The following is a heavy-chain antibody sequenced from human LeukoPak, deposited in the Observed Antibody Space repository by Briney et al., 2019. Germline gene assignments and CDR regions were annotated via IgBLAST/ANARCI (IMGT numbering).Heavy chain of an antibody. CDR1: GGSFSGYY. CDR3: ARGVGYCSGGSCYSPYFDY. CDR2: IKHSGST. J-gene: IGHJ4*02. D-gene: IGHD2-15*01. V-gene: IGHV4-34*01. Sequence: SETLSLTCAVYGGSFSGYYWSWIRQPPGKGLEWIGEIKHSGSTNYNPSLKSRVTISVDTSKNQFSLKLSSVTAADTAVYYCARGVGYCSGGSCYSPYFDYWGQGTLVTVSS.